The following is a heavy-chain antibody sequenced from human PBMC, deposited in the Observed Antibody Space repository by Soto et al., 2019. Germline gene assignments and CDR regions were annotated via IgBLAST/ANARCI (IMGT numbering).Heavy chain of an antibody. Sequence: GGSLRLSCAASGFTFGSYGMHWVRQAPGKGPEWVAVIWYDGSNKYYADSVKGRFTISRDNSKNTLYLQMNGLRAEDTAVYYCAREGSERTGAFDIWGQGTMVTVSS. CDR1: GFTFGSYG. D-gene: IGHD6-25*01. V-gene: IGHV3-33*01. J-gene: IGHJ3*02. CDR2: IWYDGSNK. CDR3: AREGSERTGAFDI.